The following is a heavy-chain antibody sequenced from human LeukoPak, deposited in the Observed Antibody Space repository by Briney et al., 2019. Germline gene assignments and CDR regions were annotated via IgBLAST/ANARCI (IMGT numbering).Heavy chain of an antibody. CDR3: AKDQVVVPLDGEPFDY. Sequence: PGVSLRLSCAASGFTFSSYAMSWLRQAPGKGREWVSAIIGSCGSTYYADSVKGRFTISRDNSKNTLYLQMTSVRAEDTAVYYCAKDQVVVPLDGEPFDYWGQGTLVTVSS. CDR1: GFTFSSYA. D-gene: IGHD2-2*01. V-gene: IGHV3-23*01. J-gene: IGHJ4*02. CDR2: IIGSCGST.